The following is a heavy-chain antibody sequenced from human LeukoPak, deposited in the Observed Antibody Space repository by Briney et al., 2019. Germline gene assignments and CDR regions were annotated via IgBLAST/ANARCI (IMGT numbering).Heavy chain of an antibody. Sequence: SQTLSLTCTVSGGSISSGSYYWSWIRQPAGKGLEWIGRIYTSGSTNYNPSLKSRVTISVDTSKNQFSLKLSSVTAADTAVYYCASSNWGSRWFDPWGQGTLVTVSS. CDR1: GGSISSGSYY. CDR3: ASSNWGSRWFDP. D-gene: IGHD7-27*01. CDR2: IYTSGST. J-gene: IGHJ5*02. V-gene: IGHV4-61*02.